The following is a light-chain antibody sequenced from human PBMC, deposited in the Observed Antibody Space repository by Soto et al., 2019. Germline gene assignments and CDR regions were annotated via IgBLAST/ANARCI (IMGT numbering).Light chain of an antibody. J-gene: IGLJ1*01. Sequence: QSVLTQPPSVSGAPGQRVTISCTGSSSNIGAGYNVHWYQQLPGTAPKLLIYGNSNRTSGVPDRFSGSKSGTSASLAINGLQAEDEADYYCQSYDSSLSVIYVFGTGTKLTV. CDR2: GNS. CDR1: SSNIGAGYN. CDR3: QSYDSSLSVIYV. V-gene: IGLV1-40*01.